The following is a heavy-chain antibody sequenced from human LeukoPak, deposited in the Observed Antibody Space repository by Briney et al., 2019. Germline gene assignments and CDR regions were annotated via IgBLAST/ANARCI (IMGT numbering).Heavy chain of an antibody. CDR3: ARITMVRGVIFDY. J-gene: IGHJ4*02. D-gene: IGHD3-10*01. CDR1: GGSISSYY. CDR2: IYYSGST. V-gene: IGHV4-59*08. Sequence: SETLSLTCTVSGGSISSYYWSWIRQPPGKGLEWIGYIYYSGSTNYNPSLKSRATISVDTSKNQFSLKLSSVTAADTAVYYCARITMVRGVIFDYWGQGTLVTVSS.